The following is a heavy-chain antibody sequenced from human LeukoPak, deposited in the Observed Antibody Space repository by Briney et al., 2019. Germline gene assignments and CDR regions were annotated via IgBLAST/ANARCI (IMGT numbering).Heavy chain of an antibody. CDR3: ARAPTSYGGFDY. V-gene: IGHV4-61*02. CDR2: IYTSGST. CDR1: GGSISSGSYY. Sequence: SQTLSLTCTVSGGSISSGSYYWSWIRQPAGKGLEWIGRIYTSGSTNYNPSLKSRVTISVDTSKNQFSLKLSSVTAADTAVYYCARAPTSYGGFDYWGQGTLVTVSS. J-gene: IGHJ4*02. D-gene: IGHD4-23*01.